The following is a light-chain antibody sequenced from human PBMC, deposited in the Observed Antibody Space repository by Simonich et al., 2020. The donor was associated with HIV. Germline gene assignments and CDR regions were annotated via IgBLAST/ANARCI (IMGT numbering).Light chain of an antibody. CDR2: AAS. V-gene: IGKV3-15*01. Sequence: EIVLTQSPATLSVSPGQRATLSCSASQTVSSNLAWYQQKPGQAPRLLVYAASTRATGIPARFSGSGSGTELTLTISSLQSEDFAVYYRQQYNDWPRTFGQGTKVEIK. CDR1: QTVSSN. CDR3: QQYNDWPRT. J-gene: IGKJ1*01.